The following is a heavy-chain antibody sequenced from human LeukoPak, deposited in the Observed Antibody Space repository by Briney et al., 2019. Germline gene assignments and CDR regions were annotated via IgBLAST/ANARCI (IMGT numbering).Heavy chain of an antibody. CDR3: AKSTRDFYYYYGMDV. Sequence: PGGSLRLSCAASGFTFSSYAMSWVRQAPGKGLEWVSAISGSGGSTYYADSVKGRFTISRDNSENTLYLQMNSLRAEDTAVYYCAKSTRDFYYYYGMDVWGQGTTVTVSS. CDR2: ISGSGGST. CDR1: GFTFSSYA. D-gene: IGHD1-1*01. J-gene: IGHJ6*02. V-gene: IGHV3-23*01.